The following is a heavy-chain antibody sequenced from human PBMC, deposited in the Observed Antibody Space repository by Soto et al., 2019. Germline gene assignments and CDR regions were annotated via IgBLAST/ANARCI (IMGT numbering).Heavy chain of an antibody. CDR1: GFTFSNAW. D-gene: IGHD1-26*01. Sequence: GGSLRLSCAASGFTFSNAWMSWVRQAPGKGLEWVGRIKSKTDGGTTDYAAPVKGRFTISRDDSKNTLYLQMNSLKTEDTAVYYCTTDYPKWGLFDYWGQGTLVTVSS. V-gene: IGHV3-15*01. CDR2: IKSKTDGGTT. J-gene: IGHJ4*02. CDR3: TTDYPKWGLFDY.